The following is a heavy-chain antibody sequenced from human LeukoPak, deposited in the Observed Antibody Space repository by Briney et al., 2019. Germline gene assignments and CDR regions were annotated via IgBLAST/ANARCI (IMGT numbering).Heavy chain of an antibody. CDR3: ARVTGYMTEDYFDY. Sequence: PSETLSLTCTVSGGSINSYYWSWIRQPPGKGLELIGYIYYSGSTNYNPSLKSPVTISVDTSKNQFSLRLSSVTAADTAVYYCARVTGYMTEDYFDYWGQGTLITVSS. V-gene: IGHV4-59*01. CDR2: IYYSGST. D-gene: IGHD6-13*01. J-gene: IGHJ4*02. CDR1: GGSINSYY.